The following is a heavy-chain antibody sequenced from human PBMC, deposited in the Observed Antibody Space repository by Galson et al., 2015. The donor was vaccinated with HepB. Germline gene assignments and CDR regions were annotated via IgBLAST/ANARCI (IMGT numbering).Heavy chain of an antibody. CDR1: GYTFSGYY. CDR2: VNPNTGGT. Sequence: SVKVSCKASGYTFSGYYIHWVRQAPGQGLEWMGWVNPNTGGTNYAQKFQDWVTMTRDTSISTAYMDLSRLRSDDTAVYYCARGGYYYDSSGWHYDALDIWGQGTMVTVSP. J-gene: IGHJ3*02. CDR3: ARGGYYYDSSGWHYDALDI. V-gene: IGHV1-2*04. D-gene: IGHD3-22*01.